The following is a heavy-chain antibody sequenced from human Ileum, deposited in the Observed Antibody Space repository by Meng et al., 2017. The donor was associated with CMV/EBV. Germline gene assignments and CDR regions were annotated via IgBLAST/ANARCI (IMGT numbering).Heavy chain of an antibody. CDR1: GFIFSDYE. CDR2: ITRSGTTM. Sequence: GGPLRLSCAASGFIFSDYEMNWVRQAPGKGLEWVSYITRSGTTMHYAGSVKGRFTISRDDAENSLFLHMDSLRVEDTAVYYCARDMDYTSASYDYWGQGTLVTVSS. D-gene: IGHD3-3*01. J-gene: IGHJ4*02. V-gene: IGHV3-48*03. CDR3: ARDMDYTSASYDY.